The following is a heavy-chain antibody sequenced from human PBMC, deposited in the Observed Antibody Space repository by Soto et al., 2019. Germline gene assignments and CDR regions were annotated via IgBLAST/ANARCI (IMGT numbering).Heavy chain of an antibody. CDR3: ARDPNPNYDSSGQRFDY. J-gene: IGHJ4*02. D-gene: IGHD3-22*01. CDR2: INPSGGST. Sequence: QVQLVQSGAEVKKPGASVKVSCKASGYTFTSYYMHWVRQAPGQGLEWMGIINPSGGSTSYAQKFQGRVTMTRDTSTSTVYMELSSLRSEDTAVYYCARDPNPNYDSSGQRFDYWGQGTLVTVSS. CDR1: GYTFTSYY. V-gene: IGHV1-46*01.